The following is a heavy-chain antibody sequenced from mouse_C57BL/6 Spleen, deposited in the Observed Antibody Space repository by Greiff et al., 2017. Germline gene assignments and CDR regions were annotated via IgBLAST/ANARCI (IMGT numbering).Heavy chain of an antibody. D-gene: IGHD1-1*01. CDR2: INPNNGGT. CDR3: ARGITTVDY. V-gene: IGHV1-26*01. Sequence: EVQLQQSGPELVKPGASVKISCKASGYTFTDYYMNWVKPSHGKSLEWIGDINPNNGGTSYNQKFKGKATLTVDKSSSTAYMELRSLTSEDSAVYYCARGITTVDYWGQGTTLTVSS. CDR1: GYTFTDYY. J-gene: IGHJ2*01.